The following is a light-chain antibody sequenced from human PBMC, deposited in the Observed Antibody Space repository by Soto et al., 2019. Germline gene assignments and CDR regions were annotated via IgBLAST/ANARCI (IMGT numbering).Light chain of an antibody. CDR3: QQRSNWPRFT. CDR1: QSVSSS. J-gene: IGKJ3*01. V-gene: IGKV3-11*01. Sequence: EIVLTQSPATLSLSPGERATLSCRASQSVSSSLAWYQQKPGQAPRLLIYDASNTSTGIPARFSGSGSGTDFTLTISSLEPEDFAVYYCQQRSNWPRFTFGPGTKVDIK. CDR2: DAS.